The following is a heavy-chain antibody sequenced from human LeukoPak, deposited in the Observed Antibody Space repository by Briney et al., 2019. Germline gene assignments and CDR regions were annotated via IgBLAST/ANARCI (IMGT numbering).Heavy chain of an antibody. CDR1: GGSISSGDYY. Sequence: SETLSLACTVSGGSISSGDYYWSWIRQPPGKGLEWIGYIYYSGSTYYNPSLKSRVTISVDTSKNQFSLKLSSVTAADTAVYYCARDIVVVAASLYYLDYWGQGIRVTVSS. D-gene: IGHD2-15*01. CDR2: IYYSGST. J-gene: IGHJ4*02. CDR3: ARDIVVVAASLYYLDY. V-gene: IGHV4-30-4*01.